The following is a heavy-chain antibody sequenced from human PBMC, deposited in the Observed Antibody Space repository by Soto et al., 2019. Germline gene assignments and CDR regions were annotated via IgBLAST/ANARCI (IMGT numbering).Heavy chain of an antibody. V-gene: IGHV1-8*01. CDR1: GCTFTSYD. J-gene: IGHJ6*02. CDR2: MNPNSGNT. Sequence: QVQLVQSGAEVKKPGASVKVSCKASGCTFTSYDINWVRQATGQGLEGMGWMNPNSGNTGDAQKFQGRVTLTRNTSIRTAYMELSSLRSEGMAVYYCARDRSYGMDVWGQGTAVTVSS. CDR3: ARDRSYGMDV.